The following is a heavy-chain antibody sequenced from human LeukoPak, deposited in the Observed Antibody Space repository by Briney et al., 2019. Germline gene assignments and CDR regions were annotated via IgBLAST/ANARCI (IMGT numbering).Heavy chain of an antibody. V-gene: IGHV3-11*01. Sequence: GGSLRLSCAASGFTFSDYYMSWIRQAPGKGLEWVSYISSSGSTIYYADSVKGRFTISRDNAKNSLYLQMNSLRAEDTAVYYCARDHRGSIVVVPAASYYYYGMDVWGQGTTVTVSS. CDR1: GFTFSDYY. CDR3: ARDHRGSIVVVPAASYYYYGMDV. J-gene: IGHJ6*02. D-gene: IGHD2-2*01. CDR2: ISSSGSTI.